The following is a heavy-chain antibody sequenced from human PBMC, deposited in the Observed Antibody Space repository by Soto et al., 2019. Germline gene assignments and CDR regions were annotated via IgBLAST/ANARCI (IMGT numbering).Heavy chain of an antibody. D-gene: IGHD6-19*01. CDR3: AKDLGAPIAVAGTAPNY. CDR2: ISYDGSNK. J-gene: IGHJ4*02. CDR1: GFTFSSYG. Sequence: PGGSLRLSCAASGFTFSSYGMHWVRQAPGKGLEWVAVISYDGSNKYYADSVKGRFTISRDNSKNKLYLQMNSLRAEDTAVYYCAKDLGAPIAVAGTAPNYWGQGT. V-gene: IGHV3-30*18.